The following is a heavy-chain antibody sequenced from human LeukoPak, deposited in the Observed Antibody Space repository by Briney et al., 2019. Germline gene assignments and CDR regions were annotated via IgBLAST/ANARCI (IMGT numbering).Heavy chain of an antibody. Sequence: GGSLRLSCAASGITFSYYWMHWVRQAPGKGLVWVSRIDADGSSATYADSVKGRFTISRDNAKNTLYLQMNSLRAEDTAVYYCALGLVTDYWGQGTLVTVSS. D-gene: IGHD3-9*01. J-gene: IGHJ4*02. CDR2: IDADGSSA. CDR1: GITFSYYW. CDR3: ALGLVTDY. V-gene: IGHV3-74*01.